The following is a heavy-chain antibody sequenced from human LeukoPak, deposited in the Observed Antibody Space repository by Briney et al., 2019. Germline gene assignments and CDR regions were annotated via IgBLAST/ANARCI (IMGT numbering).Heavy chain of an antibody. CDR1: GFTFSSYA. CDR2: IRDSGSST. V-gene: IGHV3-23*01. J-gene: IGHJ4*02. D-gene: IGHD2-15*01. CDR3: ARGRDRRPFDY. Sequence: GGSLRLSCAASGFTFSSYAMSWVRQAPGKGLEWVSAIRDSGSSTHYADSVKGRFTTSRDNSKNTLFLQMNSLRAEDTAVYYCARGRDRRPFDYWGQGTLVTVSS.